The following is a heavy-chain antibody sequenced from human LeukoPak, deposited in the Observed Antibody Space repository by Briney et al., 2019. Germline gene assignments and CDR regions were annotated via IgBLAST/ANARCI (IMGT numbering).Heavy chain of an antibody. CDR3: AKAVPVTNDY. Sequence: TGGSLRLSCAASGFTFSSYGMHWVRQAPGKGLKWVAVISYDGSNKYYADSVKGRFTISRDNSKNTLYLQMNSLRAEDTAVYYCAKAVPVTNDYWGQGTLVTVSS. V-gene: IGHV3-30*18. J-gene: IGHJ4*02. CDR1: GFTFSSYG. CDR2: ISYDGSNK. D-gene: IGHD4-17*01.